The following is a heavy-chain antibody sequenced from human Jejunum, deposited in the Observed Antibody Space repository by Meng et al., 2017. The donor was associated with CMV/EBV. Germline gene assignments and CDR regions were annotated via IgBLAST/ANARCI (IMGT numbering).Heavy chain of an antibody. CDR2: INPQTGDT. CDR3: AKDAGSYLDYYFDY. Sequence: EYTLSDYYMQWVRQAPGQGLEWMGWINPQTGDTNYAPKFRGRVTMTRDMSINTVYMEVTGLRSDDTAVYYCAKDAGSYLDYYFDYWGQGTLVTVSS. V-gene: IGHV1-2*02. CDR1: EYTLSDYY. J-gene: IGHJ4*02. D-gene: IGHD1-26*01.